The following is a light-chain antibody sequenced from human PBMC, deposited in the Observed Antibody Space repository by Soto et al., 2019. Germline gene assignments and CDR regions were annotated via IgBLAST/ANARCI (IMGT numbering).Light chain of an antibody. CDR1: SSDVGGYNY. J-gene: IGLJ3*02. V-gene: IGLV2-14*01. CDR2: DVS. Sequence: QCALTQPASVSGSPGQSITISWTGTSSDVGGYNYVSWYQQYPGKAPKLMIYDVSNRPSGVSNRFSGSKSGNTASLTISGLQAEDEADYYCSSYTSSSAVVFGGGTKLTVL. CDR3: SSYTSSSAVV.